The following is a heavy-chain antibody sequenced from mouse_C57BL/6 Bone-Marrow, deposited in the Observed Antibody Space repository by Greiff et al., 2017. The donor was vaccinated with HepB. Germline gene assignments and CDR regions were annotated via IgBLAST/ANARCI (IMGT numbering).Heavy chain of an antibody. CDR1: GYTFTSYN. J-gene: IGHJ3*01. Sequence: QVQLKESGAELVRPGASVKMSCKASGYTFTSYNMHWVKQTPRQGLEWIGAIYPGNGDTSYNQKFKGKATLTVDKSSSTAYMQLSSLTSEDSAVYFCARQRQLRPEAWFAYWGQGTLVTVSA. V-gene: IGHV1-12*01. CDR3: ARQRQLRPEAWFAY. CDR2: IYPGNGDT. D-gene: IGHD3-2*02.